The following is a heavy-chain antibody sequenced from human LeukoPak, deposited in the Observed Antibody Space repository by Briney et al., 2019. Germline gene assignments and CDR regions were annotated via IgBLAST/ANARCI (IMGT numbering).Heavy chain of an antibody. J-gene: IGHJ6*02. V-gene: IGHV3-30-3*01. Sequence: GRSLRLSCAASGFTFSSYAMHWVRQAPGKGLEWVAVISYDGSNKYYADSVKGRFTISRDNSKNTLYLQMNSLRAEDTAVYYCARDFIRQQLVRQGYYHYGMDVWGQGTTVTVSS. CDR1: GFTFSSYA. CDR2: ISYDGSNK. CDR3: ARDFIRQQLVRQGYYHYGMDV. D-gene: IGHD6-13*01.